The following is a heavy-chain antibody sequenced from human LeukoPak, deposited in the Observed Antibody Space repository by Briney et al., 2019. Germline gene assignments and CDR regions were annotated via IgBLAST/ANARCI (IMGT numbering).Heavy chain of an antibody. CDR3: ARAGWPYLDY. D-gene: IGHD5-24*01. J-gene: IGHJ4*02. CDR2: IYYSGST. CDR1: ADSISRDY. V-gene: IGHV4-59*01. Sequence: SKTLSLTCTITADSISRDYESWIRQPPEQGQERIGYIYYSGSTNYNPSLKSRVTISVDTSKNQFSLKLSSVTAADTAVYDCARAGWPYLDYWGQGTMVTVSS.